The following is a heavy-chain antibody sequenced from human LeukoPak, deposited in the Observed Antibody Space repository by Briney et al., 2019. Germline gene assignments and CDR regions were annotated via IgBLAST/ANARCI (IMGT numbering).Heavy chain of an antibody. CDR3: ARNPRGGFVVVPAAIPYHYYGMDV. J-gene: IGHJ6*02. V-gene: IGHV3-23*01. CDR1: GFTFSSYA. D-gene: IGHD2-2*02. CDR2: ISGSGGST. Sequence: SGGSLRLSCAASGFTFSSYAMSWVRQAPGKGLEWVSAISGSGGSTYYADSAKGRFTISRDNSKNTLYLQMSSLRAEDTAVYYCARNPRGGFVVVPAAIPYHYYGMDVWGQGTTVTVSS.